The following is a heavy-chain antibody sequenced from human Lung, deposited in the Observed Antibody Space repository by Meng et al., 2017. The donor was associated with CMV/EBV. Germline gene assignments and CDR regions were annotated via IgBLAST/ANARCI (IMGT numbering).Heavy chain of an antibody. CDR1: GFSFSDSF. D-gene: IGHD2-15*01. J-gene: IGHJ3*01. CDR2: INPGTKNR. Sequence: ASVXVSXKASGFSFSDSFVHWMRQAPGQGLEWMGWINPGTKNRDTAEKFHDRVTLTGETTTGTAHLELRSLTSDDTAVYYCARVVGCCSGASCSLDAFDVWXQGTXVTVSS. CDR3: ARVVGCCSGASCSLDAFDV. V-gene: IGHV1-2*02.